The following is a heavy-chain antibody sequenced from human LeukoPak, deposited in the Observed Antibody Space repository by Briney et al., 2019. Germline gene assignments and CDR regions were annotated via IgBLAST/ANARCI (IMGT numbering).Heavy chain of an antibody. CDR2: IYTSGST. CDR3: ARDQELWSYSDY. D-gene: IGHD5-18*01. J-gene: IGHJ4*02. V-gene: IGHV4-4*07. Sequence: PSETLSLTCTVSGGSISSYYWSWIRLPAGKGLEWIGRIYTSGSTNYNPSLKSRVTMSVDTSKNQFSLKLSFVTAADTAVYYCARDQELWSYSDYWGQGPLVTVSS. CDR1: GGSISSYY.